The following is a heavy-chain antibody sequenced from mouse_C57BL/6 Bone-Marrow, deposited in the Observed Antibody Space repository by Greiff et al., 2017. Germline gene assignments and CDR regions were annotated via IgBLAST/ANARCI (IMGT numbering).Heavy chain of an antibody. Sequence: VHVKQSGAELVRPGASVKLSCTASGFNFKDDYIHWVKQRPEQGLEWIGWIDPEIGDTKYASKFQGKATITSDTSSNTAYLQLSSLTSEDTAVYYCSCFEGNYVDFGGRGPRLTVAS. CDR3: SCFEGNYVDF. V-gene: IGHV14-4*01. D-gene: IGHD2-1*01. J-gene: IGHJ2*03. CDR2: IDPEIGDT. CDR1: GFNFKDDY.